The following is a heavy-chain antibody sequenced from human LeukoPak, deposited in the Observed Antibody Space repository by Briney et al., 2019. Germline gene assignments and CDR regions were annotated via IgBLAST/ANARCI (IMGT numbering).Heavy chain of an antibody. CDR2: INHSGST. Sequence: SETQSLTCAVYGGSFSSYYWSWIRQPPGKGLEWIGEINHSGSTNYNPSLKSRVTISVDTSKNQFSLKLSSVTAADTAVYYCAASRRYSYGYGGWGQGTLVTVSS. J-gene: IGHJ4*02. CDR1: GGSFSSYY. CDR3: AASRRYSYGYGG. D-gene: IGHD5-18*01. V-gene: IGHV4-34*01.